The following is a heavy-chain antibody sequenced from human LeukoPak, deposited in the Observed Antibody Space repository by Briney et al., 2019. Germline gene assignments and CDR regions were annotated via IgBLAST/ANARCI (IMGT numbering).Heavy chain of an antibody. CDR1: GFTFSSYV. CDR3: AKIGSRWYYYYMDV. V-gene: IGHV3-30*04. J-gene: IGHJ6*03. CDR2: ISYDGSNE. D-gene: IGHD6-13*01. Sequence: GGSLRLSCAASGFTFSSYVMHWVRQAPGKGLEWVAIISYDGSNEYYADSVKGRFTISRDNSKNTLYLQMNSLRAEDTAVYYCAKIGSRWYYYYMDVWGKGTTVTISS.